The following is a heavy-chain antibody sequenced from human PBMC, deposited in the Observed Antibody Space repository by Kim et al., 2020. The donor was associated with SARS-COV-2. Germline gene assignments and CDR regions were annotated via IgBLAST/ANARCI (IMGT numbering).Heavy chain of an antibody. CDR2: ISAYNGNT. CDR1: GYTFTSYG. V-gene: IGHV1-18*04. Sequence: ASVKVSCKASGYTFTSYGISWVRQAPGQGLEWMGWISAYNGNTNYAQKLQGRVTTTTDTSTSTAYMELRSLRSDDTAVYYCARPIQSPYYYYYYGMDVWGQGTTVTVSS. J-gene: IGHJ6*02. CDR3: ARPIQSPYYYYYYGMDV. D-gene: IGHD2-21*01.